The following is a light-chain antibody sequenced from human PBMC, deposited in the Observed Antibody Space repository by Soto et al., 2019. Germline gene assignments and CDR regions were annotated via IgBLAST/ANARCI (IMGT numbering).Light chain of an antibody. V-gene: IGKV1-5*01. J-gene: IGKJ2*01. CDR1: QSISDW. CDR2: DAS. Sequence: DIQMTQSPSTLSASVGDRVTITCRASQSISDWLAWYQQIPGRAPKLLIYDASTLQSGVPSRFSGSGSETQFILTISSLQPNDSATYYFQEYKSATFGQGTKLQIK. CDR3: QEYKSAT.